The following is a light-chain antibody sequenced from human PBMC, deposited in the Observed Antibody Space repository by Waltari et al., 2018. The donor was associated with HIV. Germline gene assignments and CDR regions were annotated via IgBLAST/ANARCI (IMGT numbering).Light chain of an antibody. CDR3: ATWDDSLAGLWV. Sequence: QSVLTQPSSASGTPGQRVTISCSGRFSKATWYQHVKGAAPKPLIYNNDQRPSEVPDRFSGSKSDTSASLAISGLQTEDEADYYCATWDDSLAGLWVFGGGTRMTVL. CDR2: NND. J-gene: IGLJ3*02. V-gene: IGLV1-44*01. CDR1: FSKA.